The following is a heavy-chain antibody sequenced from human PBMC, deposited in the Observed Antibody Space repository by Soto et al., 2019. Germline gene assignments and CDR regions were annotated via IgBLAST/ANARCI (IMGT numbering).Heavy chain of an antibody. Sequence: NPSETLSLTCDVYGGSFNGYYWTWIRQPPGKGLEWIAEINHSGSTNYNPSLRSRVTMSVDTSKNQFSLKLTSVTAADTAVYFCARPVWFGNMGYFDSWGQGTLVTVSS. V-gene: IGHV4-34*01. CDR2: INHSGST. CDR1: GGSFNGYY. J-gene: IGHJ4*02. D-gene: IGHD3-10*01. CDR3: ARPVWFGNMGYFDS.